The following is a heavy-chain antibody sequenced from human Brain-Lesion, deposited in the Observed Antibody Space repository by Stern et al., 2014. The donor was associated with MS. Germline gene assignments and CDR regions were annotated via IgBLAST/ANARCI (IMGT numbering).Heavy chain of an antibody. CDR2: ISASGGST. CDR1: GFRFSSYA. CDR3: AKGVWGSYLNAFDM. V-gene: IGHV3-23*04. Sequence: VQLVQSGGGFVQPGGSLRLSCAASGFRFSSYAMSWVRQTPGKRLEWVSGISASGGSTYYADSVKGRFTISRDKSKNTLFLQMNSLRAEDTAVYYCAKGVWGSYLNAFDMWGQGTMVTVSS. J-gene: IGHJ3*02. D-gene: IGHD3-16*02.